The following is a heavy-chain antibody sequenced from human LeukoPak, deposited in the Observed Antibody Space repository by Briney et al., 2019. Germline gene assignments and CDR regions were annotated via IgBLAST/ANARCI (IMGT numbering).Heavy chain of an antibody. Sequence: GGSLRVSCAASGFTFSSYSMNWVRQAPGKGLEWVSSISSSSSYIYYADSVKGRFTISRDNAKNSLYLQMNSLRAEDTAVYYCARAPAKSVGDIVVVVAATLVNYFQHWGQGTLVTVSS. CDR1: GFTFSSYS. CDR3: ARAPAKSVGDIVVVVAATLVNYFQH. V-gene: IGHV3-21*01. J-gene: IGHJ1*01. CDR2: ISSSSSYI. D-gene: IGHD2-15*01.